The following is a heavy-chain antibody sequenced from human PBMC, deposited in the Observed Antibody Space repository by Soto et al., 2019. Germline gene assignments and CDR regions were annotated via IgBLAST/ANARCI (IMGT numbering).Heavy chain of an antibody. CDR1: GFTFRSYA. J-gene: IGHJ4*02. CDR3: AKGRGSSWNADY. Sequence: EVQLLESGGGLVQPGGSLRLSCVASGFTFRSYAMSWVRRAPGKGLEWVSAISGGGNTSYFADSVRGRFTISRDNSKDTLYLQLNNLRVDDTAEYFCAKGRGSSWNADYWGQGTLVTVAS. D-gene: IGHD6-13*01. CDR2: ISGGGNTS. V-gene: IGHV3-23*01.